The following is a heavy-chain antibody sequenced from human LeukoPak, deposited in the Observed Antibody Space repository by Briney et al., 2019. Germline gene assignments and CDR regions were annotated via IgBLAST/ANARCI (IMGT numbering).Heavy chain of an antibody. CDR2: IYYSGST. CDR1: GGSISSYY. Sequence: SETLSLTCTVSGGSISSYYWSWIRQPPGKGPEWIGYIYYSGSTNYNPSLKSRVTISVDTSKNQFSLKVTSVSAADTAVYYCARGKAARPVDIWGHGTMVTVSS. D-gene: IGHD6-6*01. J-gene: IGHJ3*02. V-gene: IGHV4-59*01. CDR3: ARGKAARPVDI.